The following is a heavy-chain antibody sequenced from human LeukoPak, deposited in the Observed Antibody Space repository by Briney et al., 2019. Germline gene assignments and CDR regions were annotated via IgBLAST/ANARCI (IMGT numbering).Heavy chain of an antibody. J-gene: IGHJ4*02. CDR2: IPHDGKTK. D-gene: IGHD3-22*01. V-gene: IGHV3-30*07. CDR3: VRDDDRPDNGLDY. Sequence: GGSLRLSCTASGFSFIDFAMHWVRQAPGKGLEWVAVIPHDGKTKYHAESVKGRFTISRDNSKNTLYLQMNSLRAEDTAVYYCVRDDDRPDNGLDYWGQGTLVTVSS. CDR1: GFSFIDFA.